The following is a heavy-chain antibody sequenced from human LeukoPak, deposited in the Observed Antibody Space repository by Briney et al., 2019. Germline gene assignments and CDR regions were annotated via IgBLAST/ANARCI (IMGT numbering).Heavy chain of an antibody. CDR2: IKQDGSEK. D-gene: IGHD3-3*01. J-gene: IGHJ4*02. CDR3: TRDFGRSSYYFDF. Sequence: GGSLRLSCAASEFTFNGYWMSWVRQAPGKGLEWVANIKQDGSEKYYVDSVRGRVTISRDNAENSLFLQMNRLRVEDTAVYYCTRDFGRSSYYFDFWGQGTLVTVSS. V-gene: IGHV3-7*01. CDR1: EFTFNGYW.